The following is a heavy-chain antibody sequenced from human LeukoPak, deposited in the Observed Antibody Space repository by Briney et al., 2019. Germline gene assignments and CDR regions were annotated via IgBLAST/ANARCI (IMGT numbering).Heavy chain of an antibody. Sequence: ASVKVSCKASGYTFTGYSINWVRQAPGQGLEWMGWINIYTGNPTYAQGFTGRFVFSLDTSVSTAYLQISSLKAKDTAVYYCARDAATINFDYWGQGTLVTVSS. CDR2: INIYTGNP. CDR3: ARDAATINFDY. V-gene: IGHV7-4-1*02. D-gene: IGHD5-24*01. J-gene: IGHJ4*02. CDR1: GYTFTGYS.